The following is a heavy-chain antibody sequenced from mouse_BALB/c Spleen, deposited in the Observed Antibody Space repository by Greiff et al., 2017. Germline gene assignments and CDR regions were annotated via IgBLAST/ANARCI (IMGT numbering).Heavy chain of an antibody. CDR3: ARDGYYYFDY. Sequence: QVQLQQPGAELVKPGTSVKLSCKASGYNFTSYWINWVKLRPGQGLEWIGDIYPGSGSTNYNEKFKSKATLTADTSSSTAYMQLSSLASEDSALYYCARDGYYYFDYWGQGTTLTVSS. CDR2: IYPGSGST. V-gene: IGHV1-55*01. CDR1: GYNFTSYW. J-gene: IGHJ2*01. D-gene: IGHD2-3*01.